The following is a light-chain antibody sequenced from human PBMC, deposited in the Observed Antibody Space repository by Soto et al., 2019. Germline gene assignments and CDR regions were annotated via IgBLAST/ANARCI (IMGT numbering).Light chain of an antibody. J-gene: IGKJ4*01. CDR2: DAS. V-gene: IGKV3-11*01. CDR3: QQRSLWPPL. CDR1: QSISTY. Sequence: EVVLTQSPATLSLSPGDRATLSCRASQSISTYLAWYQQKPGQAPRLLIYDASSRPTGIPARFSRSGSGTDYALTISSIEPEDFPFYCSQQRSLWPPLFGGGTKVEI.